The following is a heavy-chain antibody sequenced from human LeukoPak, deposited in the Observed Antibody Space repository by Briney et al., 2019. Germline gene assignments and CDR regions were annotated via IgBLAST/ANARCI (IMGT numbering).Heavy chain of an antibody. Sequence: SETLSLTCTVSGGSVSSSSYYWGWIRQPPGKGLEWIGSIYYSGSTYYNPSLQSRVTISVDTSKNQFSLKLSSVTAADTAVYYCARHRAQYYYDSSGYYYFDYWGQGTLVTVSS. J-gene: IGHJ4*02. CDR3: ARHRAQYYYDSSGYYYFDY. CDR2: IYYSGST. V-gene: IGHV4-39*01. D-gene: IGHD3-22*01. CDR1: GGSVSSSSYY.